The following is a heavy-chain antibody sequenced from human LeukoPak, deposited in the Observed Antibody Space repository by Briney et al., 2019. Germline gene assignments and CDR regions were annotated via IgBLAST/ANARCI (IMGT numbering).Heavy chain of an antibody. Sequence: ASVKVSCKASGYTFTSYGISRVRQAPGQGLEWMGWISAYNGNTNYAQKLQGRVTMTTDTSTSTAYMELRSLRSDDTAVYYCARGMGLYNWNDSGFDYWGQGTLVTVSS. D-gene: IGHD1-1*01. V-gene: IGHV1-18*01. CDR2: ISAYNGNT. J-gene: IGHJ4*02. CDR1: GYTFTSYG. CDR3: ARGMGLYNWNDSGFDY.